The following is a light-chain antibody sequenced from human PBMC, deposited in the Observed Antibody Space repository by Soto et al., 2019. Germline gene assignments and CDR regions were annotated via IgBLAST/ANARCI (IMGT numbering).Light chain of an antibody. CDR3: TSYTTSSTLV. CDR1: SSDVGGYNY. J-gene: IGLJ1*01. CDR2: DVS. Sequence: QSALTQPASVSGSPGQSITISCPGTSSDVGGYNYVSWYQQYPGKAPKLMIYDVSNRPSGVSNRFSGSKSGNTASLTISGLQAEDEADYYCTSYTTSSTLVFVTGTKLTVL. V-gene: IGLV2-14*01.